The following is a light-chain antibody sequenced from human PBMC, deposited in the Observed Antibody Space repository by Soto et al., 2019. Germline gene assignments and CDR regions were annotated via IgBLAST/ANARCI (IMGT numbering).Light chain of an antibody. J-gene: IGKJ3*01. CDR3: QQYHDWPMT. Sequence: EIVLTQSPGTLSLSPGERATLSCRASQSVSSNLAWYQQKPGQAPRLLISGASTRATGIPVRFSGSGSGTDFTLTISSLQSEDFVFYYCQQYHDWPMTFGPGTKVDIK. CDR2: GAS. V-gene: IGKV3-15*01. CDR1: QSVSSN.